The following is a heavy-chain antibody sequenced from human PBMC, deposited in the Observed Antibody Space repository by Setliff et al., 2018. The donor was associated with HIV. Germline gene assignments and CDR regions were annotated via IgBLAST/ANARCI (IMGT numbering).Heavy chain of an antibody. Sequence: SETLSLTCTVSGGSISSYYWSWIRQPPGKGLEWIVYIYTSGSNNYNPSLKRRVTISVDTSKNQFSLKLSSVTAADTAVYYCARGLSFYDPGGFDYWGQGTLVTVS. J-gene: IGHJ4*02. CDR1: GGSISSYY. CDR2: IYTSGSN. D-gene: IGHD3-22*01. V-gene: IGHV4-4*09. CDR3: ARGLSFYDPGGFDY.